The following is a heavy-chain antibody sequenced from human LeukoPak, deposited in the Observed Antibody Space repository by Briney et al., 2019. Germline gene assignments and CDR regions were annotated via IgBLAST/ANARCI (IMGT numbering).Heavy chain of an antibody. Sequence: GGSLRLSCAASGFSFSSYWMHWVRQAPGKGLEWVSAISNNGGYTYYADSVQGRFTISRDNSKSTLCLQMNSLRAEDTAVYYCAKQLGYCSDGSCYFPYWGQGTLVTVSS. CDR2: ISNNGGYT. D-gene: IGHD2-15*01. J-gene: IGHJ4*02. V-gene: IGHV3-23*01. CDR3: AKQLGYCSDGSCYFPY. CDR1: GFSFSSYW.